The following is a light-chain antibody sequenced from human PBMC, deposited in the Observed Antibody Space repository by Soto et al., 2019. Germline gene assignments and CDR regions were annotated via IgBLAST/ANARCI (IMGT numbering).Light chain of an antibody. V-gene: IGKV3-11*01. Sequence: EIVWTQSPATLSLSPRERATLSCRASQSVSSYLAWYQQKPGQAPRLLIYDASNRATGIPARFSGTGSGTDFTLTISSLEPADFAVYYCQQRSNWPPTFGQGTKVEIK. CDR2: DAS. J-gene: IGKJ1*01. CDR1: QSVSSY. CDR3: QQRSNWPPT.